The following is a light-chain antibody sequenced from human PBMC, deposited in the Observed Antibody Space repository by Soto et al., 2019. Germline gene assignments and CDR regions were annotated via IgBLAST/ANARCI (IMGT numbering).Light chain of an antibody. V-gene: IGLV1-40*01. CDR3: QSYDITLSGSV. CDR1: SSNIGAGYD. J-gene: IGLJ2*01. CDR2: DNN. Sequence: QSVLTQPPSVSGAPGQRVTISCTGSSSNIGAGYDVHWYQQVPGTAPKLLIYDNNDRPSGVPDRFSGSKSGTSASLAITGLQDEDEADYYCQSYDITLSGSVFGGGTMVTVL.